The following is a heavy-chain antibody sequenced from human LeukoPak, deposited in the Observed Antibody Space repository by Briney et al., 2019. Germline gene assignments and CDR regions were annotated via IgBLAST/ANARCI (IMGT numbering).Heavy chain of an antibody. Sequence: GGSLRLSCAASGFTFSSYEMNWVRQAPGKGLEWVSYISSSGSTIYYADSVKGRFTISRDNAKNSLYLQMNSLRAEDTAVYYCARGGYDSSGYYYEAFDIWGQGTMVTVSS. V-gene: IGHV3-48*03. CDR3: ARGGYDSSGYYYEAFDI. CDR2: ISSSGSTI. D-gene: IGHD3-22*01. CDR1: GFTFSSYE. J-gene: IGHJ3*02.